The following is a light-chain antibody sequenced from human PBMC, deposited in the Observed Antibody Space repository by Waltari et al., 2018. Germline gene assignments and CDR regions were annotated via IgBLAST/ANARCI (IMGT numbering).Light chain of an antibody. CDR3: QQFNNYPST. CDR1: QSVSTY. CDR2: AAS. J-gene: IGKJ5*01. V-gene: IGKV1-9*01. Sequence: IQLTQSPSPLSAYVGDRVTITCRASQSVSTYQAWYQHKPGRAPKLLISAASTLQSGVPSRFSASGSGTDFTLTINSLQPQDFATYYCQQFNNYPSTFGQGTRLEIQ.